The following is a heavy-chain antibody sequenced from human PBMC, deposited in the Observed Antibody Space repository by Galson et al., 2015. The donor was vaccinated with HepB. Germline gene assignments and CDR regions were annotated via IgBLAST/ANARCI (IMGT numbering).Heavy chain of an antibody. CDR1: GFTFSSYS. D-gene: IGHD6-19*01. V-gene: IGHV3-21*01. CDR3: ALRPGIAVAGTSDY. J-gene: IGHJ4*02. Sequence: SLRLSCAASGFTFSSYSMNWVRQAPGKGLEWVSSISSSSSYIYYADSVKGRFTISRDNAKNSLYLQMNSLRAEDTAVYYCALRPGIAVAGTSDYWGQGTLVTVSS. CDR2: ISSSSSYI.